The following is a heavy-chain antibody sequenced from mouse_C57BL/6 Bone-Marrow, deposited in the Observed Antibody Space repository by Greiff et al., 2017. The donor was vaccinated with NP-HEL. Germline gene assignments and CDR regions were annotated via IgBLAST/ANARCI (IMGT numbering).Heavy chain of an antibody. CDR1: GYTFTSYW. J-gene: IGHJ2*01. CDR3: ARQLRPYFDY. Sequence: VQLQQPGAELVMPGASVKLSCKASGYTFTSYWMHWVKQRPGQGLEWIGEIDPSDSYTNYNQKFKGKSTLTVDKSSSTAYMQLSSLTSEDSAVYYCARQLRPYFDYWGQGTTLTVSS. D-gene: IGHD3-2*02. CDR2: IDPSDSYT. V-gene: IGHV1-69*01.